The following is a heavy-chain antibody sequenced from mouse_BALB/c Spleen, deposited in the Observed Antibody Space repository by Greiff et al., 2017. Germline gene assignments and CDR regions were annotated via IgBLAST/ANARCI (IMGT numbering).Heavy chain of an antibody. CDR3: ASLHYYGGYAMDY. V-gene: IGHV5-12-1*01. D-gene: IGHD1-2*01. Sequence: EVQLVESGGGLVKPGGSLKLSCAASGFAFSSYDMSWVRQTPEKRLEWVAYISSGGGSTYYPDTVKGRFTISRDNAKNTLYLQMSSLKSEDTAMYYCASLHYYGGYAMDYWGQGTSVTVSS. CDR2: ISSGGGST. J-gene: IGHJ4*01. CDR1: GFAFSSYD.